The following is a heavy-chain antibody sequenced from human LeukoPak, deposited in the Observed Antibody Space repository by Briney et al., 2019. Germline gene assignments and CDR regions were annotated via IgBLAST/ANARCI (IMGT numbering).Heavy chain of an antibody. CDR2: INAGNGNT. CDR3: ARSKGYQLLYDY. Sequence: ASVKVSCKASGHTFTRYTMHWVRQAPGQRLEWMGWINAGNGNTEYSQKFQSRVTITRDTSASTAYMELSSLRSEDTAVYYCARSKGYQLLYDYWGQGTLVTVSS. J-gene: IGHJ4*02. V-gene: IGHV1-3*01. D-gene: IGHD2-2*02. CDR1: GHTFTRYT.